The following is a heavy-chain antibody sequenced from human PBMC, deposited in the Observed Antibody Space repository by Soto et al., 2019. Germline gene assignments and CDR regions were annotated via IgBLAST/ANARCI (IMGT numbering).Heavy chain of an antibody. D-gene: IGHD3-3*01. V-gene: IGHV4-59*01. J-gene: IGHJ6*02. CDR1: GGSISDFY. CDR2: LYYTGST. CDR3: ARGGGYDFRSSQAPPIDV. Sequence: SETLSLTCNVSGGSISDFYWSWLRQSPGKRLEWIGYLYYTGSTNYNPALKSRVTISLDTSKNQFSLKVRSVTAADTAVYYCARGGGYDFRSSQAPPIDVWGQGTTVTVS.